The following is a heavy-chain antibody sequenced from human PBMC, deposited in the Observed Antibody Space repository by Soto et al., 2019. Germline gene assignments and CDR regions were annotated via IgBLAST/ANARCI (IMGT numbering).Heavy chain of an antibody. Sequence: GGSLRLSCAASGFTFDDYTMHWVRQAPGKGLEWVSLISWDGGSTYYADSVKGRFTISRDNSKNSLYLQMNSLRTEDTALYYCATFGARLSRAFDYWGQGTLVTVSS. J-gene: IGHJ4*02. V-gene: IGHV3-43*01. CDR1: GFTFDDYT. D-gene: IGHD3-10*01. CDR2: ISWDGGST. CDR3: ATFGARLSRAFDY.